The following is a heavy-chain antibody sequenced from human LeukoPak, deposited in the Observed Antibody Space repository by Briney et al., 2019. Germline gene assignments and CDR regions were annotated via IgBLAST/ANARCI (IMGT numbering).Heavy chain of an antibody. J-gene: IGHJ4*02. D-gene: IGHD1-26*01. Sequence: GSSVKVSCKASGYTFTSYGISWVRQAPGQGLEWMGWISAYNGNTNYAQKLQGRVTMTTDTSTSTAYMELRSLRSDDTAVYYCARVAHGGGSGSHKFDYWGQGTLVTVSS. CDR2: ISAYNGNT. V-gene: IGHV1-18*01. CDR1: GYTFTSYG. CDR3: ARVAHGGGSGSHKFDY.